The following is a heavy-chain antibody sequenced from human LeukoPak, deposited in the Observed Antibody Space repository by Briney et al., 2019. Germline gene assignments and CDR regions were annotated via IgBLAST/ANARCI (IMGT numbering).Heavy chain of an antibody. V-gene: IGHV1-3*04. CDR3: ARESLIQLWPNFDY. J-gene: IGHJ4*02. CDR1: GYTLTSYA. CDR2: INTGNGNT. D-gene: IGHD5-18*01. Sequence: ASVKVSCKASGYTLTSYAIHWVRPAPGQRPEWMGWINTGNGNTKYSQKFQGRVTITRDTSASTAYMVLSSLRSEDTAVYYCARESLIQLWPNFDYWGQGTLVTVSS.